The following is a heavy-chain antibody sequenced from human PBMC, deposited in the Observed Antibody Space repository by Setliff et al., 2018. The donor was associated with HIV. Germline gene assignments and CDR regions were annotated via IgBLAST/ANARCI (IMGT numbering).Heavy chain of an antibody. D-gene: IGHD5-18*01. J-gene: IGHJ5*02. CDR2: IHQSGST. V-gene: IGHV4-38-2*02. Sequence: SETLSLTCTVSGYSISSGYYWGWIRQPPGKGLEWIGSIHQSGSTYYNSSLKSRVTMSVDTSKNKFSLKLSSVTAADTAVYYCARDLGSAYSYAQGRFDPWGQGTLVTVSP. CDR3: ARDLGSAYSYAQGRFDP. CDR1: GYSISSGYY.